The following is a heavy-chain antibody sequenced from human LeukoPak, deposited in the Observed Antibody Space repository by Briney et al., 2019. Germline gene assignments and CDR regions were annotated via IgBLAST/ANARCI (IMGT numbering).Heavy chain of an antibody. CDR1: GGSISSSNW. J-gene: IGHJ5*02. D-gene: IGHD3-3*01. Sequence: PSETLSLTCAVSGGSISSSNWWSWVRQPPGKGLEWIGEIYHSGSTNYNPSLKSRVTISVDKSKNQFSLKLSSVTAADTAVYYCASGLRFLEWSRFDPWGQGTLVTVSS. CDR3: ASGLRFLEWSRFDP. CDR2: IYHSGST. V-gene: IGHV4-4*02.